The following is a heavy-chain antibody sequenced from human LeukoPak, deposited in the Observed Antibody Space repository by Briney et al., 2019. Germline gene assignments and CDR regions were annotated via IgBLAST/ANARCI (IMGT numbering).Heavy chain of an antibody. V-gene: IGHV3-23*01. CDR3: AKATGTAGVYYGVDV. J-gene: IGHJ6*02. Sequence: PGGSLRLSCAASAFTFSSYAMSWVRQAPGKGLEWVSLISSSGGSTYYADSVKGRFTISRDNSKNTLYLQMSSLRAEDTAVYYCAKATGTAGVYYGVDVLGQGTTVTVSS. CDR2: ISSSGGST. D-gene: IGHD1-7*01. CDR1: AFTFSSYA.